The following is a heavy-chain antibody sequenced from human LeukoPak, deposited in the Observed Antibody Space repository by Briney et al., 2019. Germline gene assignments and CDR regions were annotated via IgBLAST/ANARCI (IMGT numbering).Heavy chain of an antibody. V-gene: IGHV1-46*01. CDR3: ARVDDYYDSSGYRYYYGMDV. Sequence: AASVKVSCKASGYTFTSYYMHWVRQAPGQGLEWMGIINPSGGSRSYAQKFQGRVTMTRDTSTSTVYMELSSLRSEDTAVYYCARVDDYYDSSGYRYYYGMDVWGQGTTVTVSS. J-gene: IGHJ6*02. CDR1: GYTFTSYY. D-gene: IGHD3-22*01. CDR2: INPSGGSR.